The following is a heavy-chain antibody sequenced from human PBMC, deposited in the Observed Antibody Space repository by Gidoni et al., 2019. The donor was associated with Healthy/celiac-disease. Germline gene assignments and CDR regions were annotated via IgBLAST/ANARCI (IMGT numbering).Heavy chain of an antibody. J-gene: IGHJ5*02. CDR3: AKGGSTIFGVVITNNWFDP. Sequence: EVQLLESGGGLVHPGGSLRLSCAASGFPFSSSALRWVRQAPGKGLELVSAISGSGGSTYYADSVKGRFTISRDNSKNTLYLQMNSLRAEDTAVYYCAKGGSTIFGVVITNNWFDPWGQGTLVTVSS. D-gene: IGHD3-3*01. V-gene: IGHV3-23*01. CDR2: ISGSGGST. CDR1: GFPFSSSA.